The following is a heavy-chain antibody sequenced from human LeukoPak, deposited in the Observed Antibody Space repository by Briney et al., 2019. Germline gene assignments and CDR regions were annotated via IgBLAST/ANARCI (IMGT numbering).Heavy chain of an antibody. CDR2: ISGSGGST. CDR1: GFTFSSYA. Sequence: PGGSLRLSCAASGFTFSSYAMSWVRQAPGKGLEWVSAISGSGGSTYYADSVKGRFTISRDNSKNTLYLQMNSLRAEDTAVYYCAKCSGWYCYYGMDVWGQGTTVTVSS. V-gene: IGHV3-23*01. J-gene: IGHJ6*02. D-gene: IGHD6-19*01. CDR3: AKCSGWYCYYGMDV.